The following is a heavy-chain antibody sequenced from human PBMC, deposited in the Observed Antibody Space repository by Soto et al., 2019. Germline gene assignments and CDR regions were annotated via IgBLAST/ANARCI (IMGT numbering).Heavy chain of an antibody. CDR2: IYYSGST. CDR3: ASRYSSSVVAWFDP. CDR1: GGSISSGDYY. J-gene: IGHJ5*02. D-gene: IGHD6-6*01. Sequence: PSETLSLTCTVSGGSISSGDYYWSWIRQPPGKGLEWIGYIYYSGSTYYNPSLKSRVTISVDTSKNQFSLKLSSVTAADTAVYYCASRYSSSVVAWFDPWGQGTLVTVPS. V-gene: IGHV4-30-4*01.